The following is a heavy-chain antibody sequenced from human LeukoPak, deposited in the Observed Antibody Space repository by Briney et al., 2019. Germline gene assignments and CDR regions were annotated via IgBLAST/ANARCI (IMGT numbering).Heavy chain of an antibody. CDR1: GFIFSSQW. CDR3: ARITTGPSFDF. CDR2: IKTDSSET. D-gene: IGHD1-14*01. Sequence: GGSLRLSCAASGFIFSSQWMGWVRQAPGKGLEWVTNIKTDSSETYYVDPVKGRFTASRDNARNSLYLQMNSLGVEDTAVYYCARITTGPSFDFWGQGTLVTVSS. J-gene: IGHJ4*02. V-gene: IGHV3-7*01.